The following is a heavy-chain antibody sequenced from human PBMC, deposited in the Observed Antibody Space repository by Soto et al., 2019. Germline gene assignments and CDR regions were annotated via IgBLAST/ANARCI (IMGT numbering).Heavy chain of an antibody. CDR2: TYNIGST. D-gene: IGHD6-19*01. CDR1: GGSLSRYS. V-gene: IGHV4-59*08. J-gene: IGHJ5*02. CDR3: ARHVNLPLAGTGFCS. Sequence: PSETLSLTCTVSGGSLSRYSWSWLRHPPGKRLQWNGYTYNIGSTNYNLSLRSRVTMSIDTSQERFCRRLSCVTATDTAVYYCARHVNLPLAGTGFCSWGRGGRGTVSS.